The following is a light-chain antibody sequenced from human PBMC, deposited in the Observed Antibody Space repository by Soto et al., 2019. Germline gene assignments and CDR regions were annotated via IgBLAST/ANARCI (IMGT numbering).Light chain of an antibody. CDR1: SGSIASNY. CDR2: EDN. Sequence: NFMLTQPHSVSESPGKTVTISCTRSSGSIASNYVQWYQQRPGSSPTTVIYEDNQRPSGVPDRFSGSIDSSSNSASLTSSGLKTEDEADYYCQAYYSSNQVFGGGTKLTVL. CDR3: QAYYSSNQV. V-gene: IGLV6-57*01. J-gene: IGLJ2*01.